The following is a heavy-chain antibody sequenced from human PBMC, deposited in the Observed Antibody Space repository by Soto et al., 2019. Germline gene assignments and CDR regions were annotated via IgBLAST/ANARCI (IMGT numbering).Heavy chain of an antibody. CDR3: AKSGGYYGMDV. CDR2: INPGGGST. CDR1: GYTFTSYY. J-gene: IGHJ6*02. Sequence: ASVKVSCKASGYTFTSYYMHWVRQAPGQGLEWMGMINPGGGSTNYAQKFQGRVTMTRDTSTSTVSMELSSLRSEDTAVYYCAKSGGYYGMDVWGQGTTVTVSS. D-gene: IGHD3-10*01. V-gene: IGHV1-46*01.